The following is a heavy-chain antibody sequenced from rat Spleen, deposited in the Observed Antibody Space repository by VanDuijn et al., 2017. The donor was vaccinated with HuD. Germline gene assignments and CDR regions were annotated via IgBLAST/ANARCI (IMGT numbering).Heavy chain of an antibody. D-gene: IGHD1-4*01. CDR3: ASGIFDF. CDR1: GFSLTSYH. J-gene: IGHJ2*01. V-gene: IGHV2-47*01. Sequence: QVQLMESGPGLVQPSETLSLTCTVSGFSLTSYHVHWIRQPPGKGLEWMGVIWNNGGTDYHSPIKSRLSISRDTSKSQVFLKMNSLQTEDTAMYFCASGIFDFWGQGVMVTVSS. CDR2: IWNNGGT.